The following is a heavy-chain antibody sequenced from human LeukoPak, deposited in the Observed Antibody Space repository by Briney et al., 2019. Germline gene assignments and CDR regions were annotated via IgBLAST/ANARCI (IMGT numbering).Heavy chain of an antibody. D-gene: IGHD5/OR15-5a*01. J-gene: IGHJ4*02. V-gene: IGHV3-30*02. CDR3: AKIEVSATLDY. Sequence: PGGSLRLSCAASGFTFSTYGLHWVRQAPGKGLEWVALIRNDGSNKYYADSVKGRFTISRDNSRNTLSLQMNSLRVEDTAVYYCAKIEVSATLDYWGQGTLVTVSS. CDR1: GFTFSTYG. CDR2: IRNDGSNK.